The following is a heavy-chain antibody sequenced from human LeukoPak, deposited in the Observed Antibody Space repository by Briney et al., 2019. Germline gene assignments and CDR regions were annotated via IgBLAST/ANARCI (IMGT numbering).Heavy chain of an antibody. CDR3: AHPWVIAAAGTSVAFDI. J-gene: IGHJ3*02. CDR2: INTNTGNP. V-gene: IGHV7-4-1*02. CDR1: GYTFTSYA. D-gene: IGHD6-13*01. Sequence: ASVKVSCKASGYTFTSYAMNWVRQAPGQGLEWMGWINTNTGNPTYAQGFTGRFVFSLDTSVSTAYLQISSLKAEDTAVYYCAHPWVIAAAGTSVAFDIWGQGTMVTVSS.